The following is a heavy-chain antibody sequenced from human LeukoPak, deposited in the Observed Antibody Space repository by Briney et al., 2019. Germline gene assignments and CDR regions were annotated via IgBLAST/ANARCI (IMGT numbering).Heavy chain of an antibody. CDR3: ARGPEWGAFDI. Sequence: SETLSLTCTVSGGSISSGGYYWSWIRQPPGKGLEWIGYIYYSGSTYYNPSLKSRVTISVDTSKNQFSLKLSSVTAADTAVYYCARGPEWGAFDIWGQGTMVTVSS. D-gene: IGHD3-3*01. V-gene: IGHV4-30-4*01. J-gene: IGHJ3*02. CDR1: GGSISSGGYY. CDR2: IYYSGST.